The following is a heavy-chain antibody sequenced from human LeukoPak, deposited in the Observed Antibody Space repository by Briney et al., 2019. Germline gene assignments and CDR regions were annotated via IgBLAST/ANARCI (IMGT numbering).Heavy chain of an antibody. D-gene: IGHD1-1*01. CDR2: ISSSSSYI. CDR3: ARDRLLEDRDYHYYYYMDV. V-gene: IGHV3-21*01. J-gene: IGHJ6*03. CDR1: GFTFSRST. Sequence: AGGSLRLSCAASGFTFSRSTMNWVRQAPGKGLEWLSSISSSSSYIYYADSVRGRFTISRDNAKNSLSLQMNSLRAEDTAVYYCARDRLLEDRDYHYYYYMDVWGIGTTVTVSS.